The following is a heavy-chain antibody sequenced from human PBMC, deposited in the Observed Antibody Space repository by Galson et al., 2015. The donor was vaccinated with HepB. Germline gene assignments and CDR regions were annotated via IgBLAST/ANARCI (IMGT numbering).Heavy chain of an antibody. V-gene: IGHV3-23*01. CDR1: AFTFSSYA. D-gene: IGHD2-15*01. CDR3: AKGGSYWYFDL. J-gene: IGHJ2*01. Sequence: SLRLSCAASAFTFSSYAMGWVRQAPGKGLEWVSTISTSGVNTHYADSVKGRFTISRDNSKNTLYLQLNSLGAEDTAVYYCAKGGSYWYFDLWVRGTLVTVSS. CDR2: ISTSGVNT.